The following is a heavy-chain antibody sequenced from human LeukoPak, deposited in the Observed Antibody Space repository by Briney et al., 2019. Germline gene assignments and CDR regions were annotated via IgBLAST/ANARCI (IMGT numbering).Heavy chain of an antibody. Sequence: SETLSLTCTVSGGSISSSGYYWRWIRQLPGKGPEWIGYIYYSGTTYYNPSLKSRVTISVDTSKNQFSLNLTSLTAADTAVYYCARGDGYYFDYWGQGTLVTVSS. CDR2: IYYSGTT. D-gene: IGHD5-24*01. J-gene: IGHJ4*02. CDR3: ARGDGYYFDY. V-gene: IGHV4-31*03. CDR1: GGSISSSGYY.